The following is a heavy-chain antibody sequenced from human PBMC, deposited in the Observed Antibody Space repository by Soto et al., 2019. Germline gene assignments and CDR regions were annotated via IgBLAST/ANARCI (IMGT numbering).Heavy chain of an antibody. CDR3: VRRADFLSFFDY. CDR2: SGSSGNYI. V-gene: IGHV3-21*06. D-gene: IGHD3-3*01. CDR1: GFTFSSYS. Sequence: EVQLVESGGGLVKPGGSLRLSCAASGFTFSSYSMNWVRQAPGKGLEWVAFSGSSGNYIYYADSVKGRFTISRDNAKNLLYLQMDSLTAEDTAVYYCVRRADFLSFFDYWGQGTLVTVSS. J-gene: IGHJ4*02.